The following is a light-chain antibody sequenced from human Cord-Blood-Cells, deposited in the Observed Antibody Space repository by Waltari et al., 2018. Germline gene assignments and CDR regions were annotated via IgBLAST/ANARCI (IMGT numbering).Light chain of an antibody. Sequence: QAVLTQPSSLSASPGASASLTCPLRSGINVGTYRIYWYQQKPGSPPQYLRRYKSDSDKQQGSGVPSRFSGSKDASANAGILLISGLQSEDEADYYCMIWHSSAVVFGGGTKLTVL. CDR2: YKSDSDK. CDR1: SGINVGTYR. V-gene: IGLV5-45*02. CDR3: MIWHSSAVV. J-gene: IGLJ2*01.